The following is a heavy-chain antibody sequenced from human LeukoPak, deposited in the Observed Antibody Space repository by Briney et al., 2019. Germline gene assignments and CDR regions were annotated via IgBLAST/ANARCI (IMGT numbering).Heavy chain of an antibody. V-gene: IGHV3-48*04. Sequence: GGSLRLSCAASGFTFSSYSMNWVRQAPGKGLEWVSYISSSSSTIYYADSVKGRFTISRDNAKNSLYLQMNSLRAEDTAVYYCAKDTLIVLNPPDAFDIWGQGTMVTVSS. CDR3: AKDTLIVLNPPDAFDI. CDR2: ISSSSSTI. CDR1: GFTFSSYS. D-gene: IGHD3-22*01. J-gene: IGHJ3*02.